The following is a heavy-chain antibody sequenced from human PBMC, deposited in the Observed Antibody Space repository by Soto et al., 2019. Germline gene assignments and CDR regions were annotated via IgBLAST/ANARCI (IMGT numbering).Heavy chain of an antibody. CDR1: GGTFSSYT. J-gene: IGHJ4*02. V-gene: IGHV1-69*04. CDR2: IIPILGIA. Sequence: GASVKVSCKASGGTFSSYTISWVRQAPGQGLEWMGRIIPILGIANYAQKFQGRVTITADKSTSTAYMELSSLRSEDTAVYYCARDGGYSGYDFSYWGQGTQVTVSS. CDR3: ARDGGYSGYDFSY. D-gene: IGHD5-12*01.